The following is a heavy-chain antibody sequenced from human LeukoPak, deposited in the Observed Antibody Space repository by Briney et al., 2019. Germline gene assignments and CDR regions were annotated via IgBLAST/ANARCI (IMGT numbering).Heavy chain of an antibody. CDR3: ARVKVYSSSWPFDY. Sequence: GASVKVSCKDSGYTFTSSGLSWVRQAPGQGLEWMGWISAYNGNTTYAQKLQGRVTMTTDTSTSTAYMELRSLRSDDTAVYYCARVKVYSSSWPFDYWGQGTLVTVSS. V-gene: IGHV1-18*01. CDR1: GYTFTSSG. CDR2: ISAYNGNT. D-gene: IGHD6-13*01. J-gene: IGHJ4*02.